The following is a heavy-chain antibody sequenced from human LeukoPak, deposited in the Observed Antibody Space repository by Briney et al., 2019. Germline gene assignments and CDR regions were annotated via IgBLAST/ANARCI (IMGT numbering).Heavy chain of an antibody. J-gene: IGHJ4*02. D-gene: IGHD3-22*01. Sequence: GASLQISCKGSGYSFTSYWIGWVRPMPGKGLEWMGIIYPGDSDTRYSPSFQGQVTISADKSISTAYLQWSSLKASDTAMYYCARHVTYYDSSPPEEGFDYWGQGTLVTVSS. V-gene: IGHV5-51*01. CDR2: IYPGDSDT. CDR3: ARHVTYYDSSPPEEGFDY. CDR1: GYSFTSYW.